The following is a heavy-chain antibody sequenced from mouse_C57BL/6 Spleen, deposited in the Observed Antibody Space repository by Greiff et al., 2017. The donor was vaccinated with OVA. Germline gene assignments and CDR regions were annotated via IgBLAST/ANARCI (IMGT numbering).Heavy chain of an antibody. CDR2: INPGSGGT. J-gene: IGHJ3*01. CDR3: ARSGSNYWFAY. CDR1: GYAFTNYL. V-gene: IGHV1-54*01. D-gene: IGHD2-5*01. Sequence: QVQLQQSGAELVRPGTSVKVSCKASGYAFTNYLIEWVKQRPGQGLEWIGVINPGSGGTNYNEKFKGKATLTADKSSSTAYMQLSSLTSEDSAVYFCARSGSNYWFAYGGQGTLVTVSA.